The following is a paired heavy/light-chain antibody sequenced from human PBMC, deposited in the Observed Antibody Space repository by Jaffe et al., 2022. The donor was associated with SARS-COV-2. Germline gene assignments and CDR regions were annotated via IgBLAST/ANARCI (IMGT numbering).Heavy chain of an antibody. D-gene: IGHD3-9*01. Sequence: QVQLQESGPGLVKPSQTLSLTCTVSGGSITSGAYYWTWIRQHPGKGLEWIGYSHYSGRAFYNTSLKSRAAISVDTYNNQFSLKLSSVTDADTAVYYCARYADGLGWFDPWGQGTPVTVSS. V-gene: IGHV4-31*03. J-gene: IGHJ5*02. CDR2: SHYSGRA. CDR1: GGSITSGAYY. CDR3: ARYADGLGWFDP.
Light chain of an antibody. CDR3: HVSTDFPTWT. V-gene: IGKV3-20*01. CDR2: GAS. J-gene: IGKJ1*01. Sequence: EIVLTQSPGTLSLSPGERATLSCRASQSVKSKYLGWYQQKPGQAPRLLIYGASNRATGIPDRFSGSGSGTDFTLTISGLEPEDSAVYYCHVSTDFPTWTFGQGTKVEI. CDR1: QSVKSKY.